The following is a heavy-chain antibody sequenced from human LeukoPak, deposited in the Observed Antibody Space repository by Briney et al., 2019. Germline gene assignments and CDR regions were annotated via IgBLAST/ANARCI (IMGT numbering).Heavy chain of an antibody. CDR2: ISYDGSNK. J-gene: IGHJ4*02. D-gene: IGHD3-22*01. CDR1: GFTFSSYG. Sequence: PGGSLRLSCAASGFTFSSYGMHWVRQAPGKGLEWVAVISYDGSNKYYADSVKGRFTISRDNSKNTLYLQMNSLRAEDTAVYYCAKRGGYYDSSGYFDYWGQGTLVTVSS. CDR3: AKRGGYYDSSGYFDY. V-gene: IGHV3-30*18.